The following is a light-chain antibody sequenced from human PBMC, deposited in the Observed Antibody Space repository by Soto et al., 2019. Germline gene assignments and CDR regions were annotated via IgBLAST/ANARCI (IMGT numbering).Light chain of an antibody. Sequence: EIVLTQSPATLSLSPGERATLSCRASQSVSSYLAWYQQKPGQAPRLLIHGASTRATGIPARFSGSGSGTDFTLTISRLEPEDFAVYYCQQYGSSLRTFGQGTKVDIK. CDR1: QSVSSY. CDR3: QQYGSSLRT. J-gene: IGKJ1*01. V-gene: IGKV3-20*01. CDR2: GAS.